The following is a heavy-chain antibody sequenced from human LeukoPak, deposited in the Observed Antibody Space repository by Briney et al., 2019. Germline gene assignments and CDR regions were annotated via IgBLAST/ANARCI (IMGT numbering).Heavy chain of an antibody. CDR3: ARPLAYCGGDCYSF. CDR1: GYTFTSYD. D-gene: IGHD2-21*02. J-gene: IGHJ4*02. CDR2: MNPNSGST. Sequence: GASLKVSCKASGYTFTSYDINWVRQATGQGLEWMGWMNPNSGSTGYAQKFQGRVTMTRNTSISTAYMELSSLRSEDTAVYYCARPLAYCGGDCYSFWGQGTLVTVSS. V-gene: IGHV1-8*01.